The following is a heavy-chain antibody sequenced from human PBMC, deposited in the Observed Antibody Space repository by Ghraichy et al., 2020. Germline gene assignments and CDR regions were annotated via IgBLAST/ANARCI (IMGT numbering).Heavy chain of an antibody. J-gene: IGHJ5*02. CDR2: ISGSGGST. V-gene: IGHV3-23*01. D-gene: IGHD2-8*01. CDR3: AKMYLFRGWFDP. Sequence: GSLRLSCAASGFTFSSYAMSWVRQAPGKGLEWVSAISGSGGSTYYADSVKGRFTISRDNSKNTLYLQMNSLRAEDTAVYYCAKMYLFRGWFDPWGQGTLVTVSS. CDR1: GFTFSSYA.